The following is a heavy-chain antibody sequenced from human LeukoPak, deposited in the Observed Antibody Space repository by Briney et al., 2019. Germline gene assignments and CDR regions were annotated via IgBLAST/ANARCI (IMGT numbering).Heavy chain of an antibody. CDR1: GDSVSSDSTT. D-gene: IGHD5-12*01. Sequence: SQTLSLTSAISGDSVSSDSTTWNWVRQSPSRGLEWLGITYYRSKWYYDYAVSVKSRMTINQDTSKNQFSLQLSSVTPEDTAVYYCARGATTYFDYWGQGTLVTVSS. CDR3: ARGATTYFDY. V-gene: IGHV6-1*01. CDR2: TYYRSKWYY. J-gene: IGHJ4*02.